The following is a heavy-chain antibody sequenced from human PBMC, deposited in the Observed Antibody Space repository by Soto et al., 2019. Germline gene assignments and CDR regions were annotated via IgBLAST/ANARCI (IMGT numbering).Heavy chain of an antibody. CDR2: IHYSGST. CDR3: ARLKVVTGTLFQH. D-gene: IGHD3-22*01. V-gene: IGHV4-39*01. Sequence: SETLSLTCTVSGASISSSSYYWGWIRQPPGKGLEWIGSIHYSGSTYYNPSLNSRVTISVDTSKNQFSLNLSSVTAADTAVYYCARLKVVTGTLFQHWGQGTLVTVSS. J-gene: IGHJ1*01. CDR1: GASISSSSYY.